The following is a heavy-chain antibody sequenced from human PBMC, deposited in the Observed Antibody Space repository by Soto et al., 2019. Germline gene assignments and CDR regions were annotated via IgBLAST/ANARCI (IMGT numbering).Heavy chain of an antibody. J-gene: IGHJ1*01. D-gene: IGHD1-26*01. CDR2: IYSGGTT. CDR1: GFTVSSNY. CDR3: AREGDSGSYLGGYFQH. Sequence: EVQLVESGGGLVQPGGSLRLSCAASGFTVSSNYMSWVRQAPGKGLEWVSVIYSGGTTYYADSVKGRFTISRDNSKNSLYLQMNGLRAEDTAVYYWAREGDSGSYLGGYFQHWGQGTLVTVSS. V-gene: IGHV3-66*01.